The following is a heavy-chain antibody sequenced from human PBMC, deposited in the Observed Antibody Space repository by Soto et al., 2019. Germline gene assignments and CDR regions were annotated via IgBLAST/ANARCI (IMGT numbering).Heavy chain of an antibody. V-gene: IGHV3-11*01. CDR1: GFTFSDYY. J-gene: IGHJ6*03. CDR3: ARELRQYSSSSGYYYYYMDV. Sequence: GGSLRLSCAASGFTFSDYYMSWIRQAPGKGLEWVSYISSSGSTIYYADSVKGRFTISRDNAKNSLYLQMNSLRAEDTAVYYCARELRQYSSSSGYYYYYMDVWGKGTTVTVSS. D-gene: IGHD6-6*01. CDR2: ISSSGSTI.